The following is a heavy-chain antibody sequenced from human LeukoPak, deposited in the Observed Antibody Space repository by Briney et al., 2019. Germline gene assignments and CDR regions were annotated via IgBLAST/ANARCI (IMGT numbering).Heavy chain of an antibody. V-gene: IGHV1-18*01. CDR1: GYTFTSYG. CDR2: ISAYNGNT. D-gene: IGHD6-6*01. CDR3: ARDRPGIAARPGDLDY. J-gene: IGHJ4*02. Sequence: ASVKASCKASGYTFTSYGISWVRQAPGQGLEWMGWISAYNGNTNYAQKFQGRVTMTRDTSISTAYMELSRLRSDDTAVYYCARDRPGIAARPGDLDYWGQGTLVTVSS.